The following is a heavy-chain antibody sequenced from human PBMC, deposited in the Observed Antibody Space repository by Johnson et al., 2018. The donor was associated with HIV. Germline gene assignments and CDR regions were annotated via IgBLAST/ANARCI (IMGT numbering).Heavy chain of an antibody. D-gene: IGHD1-26*01. Sequence: VQLVESRGGLVQPGRSLRLSCAASGFTFDDYAMHWVRQAPGKGLAWVSGISWNSGSIGYADSVKGRFTISRDNAKNSLYLQMNSRSAGDTAVYYCARQGGANDAFDIWGQGTMVTVSS. CDR2: ISWNSGSI. V-gene: IGHV3-9*01. J-gene: IGHJ3*02. CDR3: ARQGGANDAFDI. CDR1: GFTFDDYA.